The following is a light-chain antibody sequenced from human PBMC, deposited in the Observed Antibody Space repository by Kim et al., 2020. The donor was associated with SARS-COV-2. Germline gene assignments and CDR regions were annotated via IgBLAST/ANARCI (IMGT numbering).Light chain of an antibody. CDR3: SSYAGNSNYV. J-gene: IGLJ1*01. CDR1: SSDVGGYNY. Sequence: GQSVTISCTGTSSDVGGYNYVSWYQQHPGKAPKLMIYEVNKRPSGVPDRFSGSKSGNTASLTVSGLQAEDEADYYCSSYAGNSNYVFGTGTKVTVL. CDR2: EVN. V-gene: IGLV2-8*01.